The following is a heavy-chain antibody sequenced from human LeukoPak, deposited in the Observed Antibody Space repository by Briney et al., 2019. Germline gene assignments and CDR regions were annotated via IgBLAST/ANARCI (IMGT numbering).Heavy chain of an antibody. CDR2: INPSGGST. D-gene: IGHD3-10*01. V-gene: IGHV1-46*01. CDR1: GYSFTSYY. CDR3: ARDIYTSGSWGY. J-gene: IGHJ4*02. Sequence: ASVKVSCKASGYSFTSYYIHWVRQAPGQGLEWMGIINPSGGSTSYAPKFQGRVTMTRDTSTSTVYMELSSLRSEDTAVYYCARDIYTSGSWGYWGQGTLVTVSS.